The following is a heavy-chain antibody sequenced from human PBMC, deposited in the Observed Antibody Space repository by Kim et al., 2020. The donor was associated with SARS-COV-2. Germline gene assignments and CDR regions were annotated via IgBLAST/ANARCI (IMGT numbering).Heavy chain of an antibody. J-gene: IGHJ4*02. D-gene: IGHD5-12*01. CDR3: AKALGVATMLDY. Sequence: GYDDSVKCGVTNSRDNAKNSRYLQMNSLRAEDTALYYCAKALGVATMLDYWGQGTLVTVSS. V-gene: IGHV3-9*01.